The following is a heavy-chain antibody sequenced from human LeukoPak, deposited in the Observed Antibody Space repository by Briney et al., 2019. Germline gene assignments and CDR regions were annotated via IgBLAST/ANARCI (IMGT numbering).Heavy chain of an antibody. Sequence: ASVKVSCKASGYTFTSYYMHWVRQAPGQGLEWMGIINPSGGSTSYAQKFQGRVTMTRDTSTSTVYMELSSLRSEDTAVYYCARFNYDSSGYYYGYFDYWGQGTVVTVSS. V-gene: IGHV1-46*01. CDR1: GYTFTSYY. J-gene: IGHJ4*02. CDR3: ARFNYDSSGYYYGYFDY. D-gene: IGHD3-22*01. CDR2: INPSGGST.